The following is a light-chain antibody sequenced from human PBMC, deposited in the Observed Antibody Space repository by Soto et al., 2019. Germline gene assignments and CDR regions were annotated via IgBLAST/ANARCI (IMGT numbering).Light chain of an antibody. CDR2: EDN. J-gene: IGLJ1*01. CDR1: SGSIASNY. CDR3: QSYDIANEV. Sequence: NFMLTQPHSVSESPGKTVTISCTRSSGSIASNYVQWYQQRPGSFPTTVIYEDNQRPSGVPDRFSGSIDSSSNSASLTISGLKTEDEADYYCQSYDIANEVFGTGTKVTVL. V-gene: IGLV6-57*01.